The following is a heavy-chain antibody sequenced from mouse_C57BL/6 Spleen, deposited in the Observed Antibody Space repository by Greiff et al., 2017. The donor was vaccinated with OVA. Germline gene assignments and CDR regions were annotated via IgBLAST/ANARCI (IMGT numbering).Heavy chain of an antibody. Sequence: QVQLQQSGPELVKPGASVKLSCKASGYAFSSSWMNWVKQRPGKGLEWIARIYPGDGDTNYNGKFKGQVTLTADKSSSTTYLQLSSLTSEDSAVYFCARSDFGSSWGFAYWGQGTLVTVSA. D-gene: IGHD1-1*01. CDR2: IYPGDGDT. CDR1: GYAFSSSW. CDR3: ARSDFGSSWGFAY. J-gene: IGHJ3*01. V-gene: IGHV1-82*01.